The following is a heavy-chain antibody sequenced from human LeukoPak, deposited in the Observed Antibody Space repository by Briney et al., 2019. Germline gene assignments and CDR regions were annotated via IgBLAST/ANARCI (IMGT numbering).Heavy chain of an antibody. CDR1: GGTFSSYA. CDR2: IIPIFGTA. J-gene: IGHJ4*02. D-gene: IGHD3-9*01. CDR3: ATSSRGYFDWLLPPYYFDY. V-gene: IGHV1-69*13. Sequence: SVKVSCKASGGTFSSYAISWVRQAPGQGLEWMGGIIPIFGTANYAQKFQGRVTITADESTSTAYMELSSLRSEDTAVYYCATSSRGYFDWLLPPYYFDYWGQGTLVTVSS.